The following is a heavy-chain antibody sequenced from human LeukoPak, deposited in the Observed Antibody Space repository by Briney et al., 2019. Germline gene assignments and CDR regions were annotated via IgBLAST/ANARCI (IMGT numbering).Heavy chain of an antibody. CDR3: ARRIYCGGDCSPYFDY. CDR1: GGSISSGGYS. CDR2: IYHSGST. V-gene: IGHV4-30-2*01. D-gene: IGHD2-21*02. J-gene: IGHJ4*02. Sequence: SSETLSLTCAVSGGSISSGGYSWSWIRQPPGKGLERIGYIYHSGSTYYNPSLKSRVTISVDRSKNQFSLKLSSVTAADTAVYYCARRIYCGGDCSPYFDYWGQGTLVTVSS.